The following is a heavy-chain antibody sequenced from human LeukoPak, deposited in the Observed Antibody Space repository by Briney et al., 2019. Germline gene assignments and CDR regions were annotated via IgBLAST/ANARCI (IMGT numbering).Heavy chain of an antibody. D-gene: IGHD2-2*01. CDR3: YQLPASY. J-gene: IGHJ4*02. CDR2: INPNSGGT. CDR1: GYTFTGYY. Sequence: ASVKVSCKASGYTFTGYYMHWVRQAPGQGLEWMGWINPNSGGTNYAQRFQGRVTMTRDTSIVTAYMELSRLRSDDTAVYYCYQLPASYWGQGTLVTASS. V-gene: IGHV1-2*02.